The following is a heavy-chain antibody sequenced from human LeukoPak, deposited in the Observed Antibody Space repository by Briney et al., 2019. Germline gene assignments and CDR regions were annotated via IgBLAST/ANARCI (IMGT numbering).Heavy chain of an antibody. CDR2: IIPIFGTA. CDR3: ARNGPYYYGSGSHPQAYYFDY. Sequence: SVKVSCTASGGTFSSYAISWVRQAPGQGLEWMGGIIPIFGTANYAQKLQGRVTMTTDTSTSTAYMELRSLRSDDTAVYYCARNGPYYYGSGSHPQAYYFDYWGQGTLVTVSS. J-gene: IGHJ4*02. V-gene: IGHV1-69*05. D-gene: IGHD3-10*01. CDR1: GGTFSSYA.